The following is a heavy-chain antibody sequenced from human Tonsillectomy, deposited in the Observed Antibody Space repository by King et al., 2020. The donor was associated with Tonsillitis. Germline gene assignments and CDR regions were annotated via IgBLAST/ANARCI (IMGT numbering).Heavy chain of an antibody. V-gene: IGHV2-5*01. CDR1: GFSLSTSGVG. Sequence: ITLKESGPTLVKPTQTLTLTCIFSGFSLSTSGVGVGWIRQPPGKALEWLALIYSNDDKRYSPSLKNRLTITKGTPTNQVVLTMTNMDPVDTATYFCAHPNYGSGHDAFDIWGQGTMVTVSS. CDR3: AHPNYGSGHDAFDI. J-gene: IGHJ3*02. D-gene: IGHD3-10*01. CDR2: IYSNDDK.